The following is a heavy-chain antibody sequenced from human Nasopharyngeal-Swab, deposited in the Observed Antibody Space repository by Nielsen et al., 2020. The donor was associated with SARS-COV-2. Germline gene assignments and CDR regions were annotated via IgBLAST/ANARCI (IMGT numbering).Heavy chain of an antibody. D-gene: IGHD3-9*01. Sequence: GESLKISCAASGFTFNSYGMHWVRQAPGKGPEWVAVISYDGSNKYYADSVKGRFTISRDNSKNTLYLQMNSLRAEDTAVYYCAKDIGLGYDILTGYYTPSSGMDVWGQGTTVTVSS. J-gene: IGHJ6*02. CDR2: ISYDGSNK. CDR3: AKDIGLGYDILTGYYTPSSGMDV. CDR1: GFTFNSYG. V-gene: IGHV3-30*18.